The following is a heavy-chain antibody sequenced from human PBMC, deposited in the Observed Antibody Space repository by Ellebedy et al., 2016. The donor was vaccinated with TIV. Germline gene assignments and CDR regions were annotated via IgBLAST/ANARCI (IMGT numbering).Heavy chain of an antibody. Sequence: GESLKISCAASGFIFRSYSMNWVRQAPGKGLEWVSYISSSISTIYYADSVKGRFTISRDNAKNSLYLQMNSLRDEDTAVYYCARVGYYYYYGMDVWGQGTTVTVSS. CDR3: ARVGYYYYYGMDV. D-gene: IGHD2-15*01. CDR1: GFIFRSYS. CDR2: ISSSISTI. J-gene: IGHJ6*02. V-gene: IGHV3-48*02.